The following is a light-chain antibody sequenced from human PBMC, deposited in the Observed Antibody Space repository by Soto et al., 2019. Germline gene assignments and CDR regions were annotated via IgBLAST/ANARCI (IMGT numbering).Light chain of an antibody. V-gene: IGKV1-5*03. J-gene: IGKJ1*01. CDR1: QTISSW. CDR3: KRSNRYPEA. Sequence: DIQMTQSPSTLSGSVGDRVTITCRASQTISSWLAWYQQKPGKAPKLLIYKASTLKSGVPSRFSGSGSGKEFTLAISSLQLDVFATHYFKRSNRYPEAFG. CDR2: KAS.